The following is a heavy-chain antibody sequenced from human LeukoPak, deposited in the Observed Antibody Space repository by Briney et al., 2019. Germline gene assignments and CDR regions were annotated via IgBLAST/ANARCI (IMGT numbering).Heavy chain of an antibody. CDR1: GFTFSTYW. V-gene: IGHV3-74*01. J-gene: IGHJ4*02. CDR2: ISSDGSFT. Sequence: PGGSLRLSCAASGFTFSTYWMHWARQAPGKGLVWVSRISSDGSFTTYADSVKGRFTISRDNAGDTPYLQMNSLRAEDTAVYYCARGQYSSSDWGQGTLVTVSS. CDR3: ARGQYSSSD. D-gene: IGHD6-6*01.